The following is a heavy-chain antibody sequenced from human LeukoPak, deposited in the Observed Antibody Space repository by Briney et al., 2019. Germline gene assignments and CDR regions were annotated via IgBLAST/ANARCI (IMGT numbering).Heavy chain of an antibody. CDR2: ISSSGSTI. Sequence: PGGSLRLSCAASGFTFSDYYMSWIRQAPGKGLEWVSYISSSGSTIYYADSVKGRFTISRDNAKNSLYLQMNSLRAEDTAVYYCARTEHTYYYDSSGYYDQYYFDYWGQGTLVTVSS. V-gene: IGHV3-11*01. D-gene: IGHD3-22*01. CDR3: ARTEHTYYYDSSGYYDQYYFDY. J-gene: IGHJ4*02. CDR1: GFTFSDYY.